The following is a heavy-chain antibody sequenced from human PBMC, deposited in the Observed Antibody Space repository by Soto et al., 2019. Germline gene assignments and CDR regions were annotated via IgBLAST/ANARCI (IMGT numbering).Heavy chain of an antibody. CDR3: ARDKGYCSGGSCYPSAY. V-gene: IGHV1-2*02. J-gene: IGHJ4*02. CDR1: GYTFIGYY. D-gene: IGHD2-15*01. Sequence: GASVKVSCKASGYTFIGYYMHWVRQAPGQGLEWMGWINPNSGVTNVAQKFQGRVTMTSDSSITTAYMDLSRLTSDDTAMYYCARDKGYCSGGSCYPSAYWGQGTLVTVSS. CDR2: INPNSGVT.